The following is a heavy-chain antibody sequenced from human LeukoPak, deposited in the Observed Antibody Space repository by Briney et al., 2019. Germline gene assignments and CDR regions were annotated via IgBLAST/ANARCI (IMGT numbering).Heavy chain of an antibody. CDR2: INHSGST. D-gene: IGHD3-22*01. V-gene: IGHV4-34*01. Sequence: SETLSRTCAVYGGSFSGYYWGWIRQPPGKGLEWIGEINHSGSTNYNPSLKSRVTISVDTSKNQFSLKLSSVTAAVTAVYYCARGPETHYYDSSGLIEYWGQGTLVTVSS. J-gene: IGHJ4*02. CDR3: ARGPETHYYDSSGLIEY. CDR1: GGSFSGYY.